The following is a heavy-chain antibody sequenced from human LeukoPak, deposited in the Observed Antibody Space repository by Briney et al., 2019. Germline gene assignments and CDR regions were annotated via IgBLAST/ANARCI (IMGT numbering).Heavy chain of an antibody. CDR2: INHSGST. CDR1: GGSFSGYY. Sequence: SETLSLTSAVYGGSFSGYYWSWIRQPPGKGLEWIGEINHSGSTNYNPSLKSRVTISVDTSKNQFSLKLSSVTAADTAVYYCARTVSGSGGWYYNYWGQGTLVTVSS. V-gene: IGHV4-34*01. D-gene: IGHD6-19*01. J-gene: IGHJ4*02. CDR3: ARTVSGSGGWYYNY.